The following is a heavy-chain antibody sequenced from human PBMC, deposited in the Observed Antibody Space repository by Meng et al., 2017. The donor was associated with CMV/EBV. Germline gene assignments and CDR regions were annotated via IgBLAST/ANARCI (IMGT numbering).Heavy chain of an antibody. Sequence: SDILSLTCAVYGGSFSGYYWSWIRQPPGKGLEWIGEINHSGSTNYNPSLKSRVTISVDTSKNQFSLKLSSVTVADTAVYYCARGVEMATINYYGMDVWGQGTTVTVSS. V-gene: IGHV4-34*01. CDR1: GGSFSGYY. D-gene: IGHD5-24*01. J-gene: IGHJ6*02. CDR3: ARGVEMATINYYGMDV. CDR2: INHSGST.